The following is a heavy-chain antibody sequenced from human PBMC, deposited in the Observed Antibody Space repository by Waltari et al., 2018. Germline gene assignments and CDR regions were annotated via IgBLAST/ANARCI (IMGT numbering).Heavy chain of an antibody. CDR1: GGSISSYY. CDR3: ARGLGCSSTSCQSGWFDP. V-gene: IGHV4-4*07. J-gene: IGHJ5*02. CDR2: IYTSGST. D-gene: IGHD2-2*01. Sequence: QVQLQESGPGLVKPSETLSLTCTVSGGSISSYYWRWIRQPAGKGLEWIGRIYTSGSTNYNPSLKSRVTMSVDTSKNQFSLKLSSVTAADTAVYYCARGLGCSSTSCQSGWFDPWGQGTLVTVSS.